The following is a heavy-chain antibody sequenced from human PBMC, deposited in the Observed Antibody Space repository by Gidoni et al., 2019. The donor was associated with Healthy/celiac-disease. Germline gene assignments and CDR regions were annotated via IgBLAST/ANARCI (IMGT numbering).Heavy chain of an antibody. CDR1: GFTFGSYE. CDR2: ISSSGSTI. V-gene: IGHV3-48*03. J-gene: IGHJ4*02. Sequence: EVQLVESGGGLVQPGGSLRLSCAASGFTFGSYEMNWVRQAPGKGLEWVSYISSSGSTIYYADSVKGRFTISRDNAKNSLYLQMNSLRAEDTAVYYCARERRDYSDYWGQGTLVTVSS. CDR3: ARERRDYSDY.